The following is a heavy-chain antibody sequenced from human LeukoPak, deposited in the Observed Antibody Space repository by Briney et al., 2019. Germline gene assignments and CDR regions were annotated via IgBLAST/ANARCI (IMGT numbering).Heavy chain of an antibody. CDR1: GGTFSSYA. CDR2: IIPILGIA. Sequence: GASVNVSCKASGGTFSSYAISWVRQAPGQGLEWMGRIIPILGIANYAQKFQGRVTITADKSTSTAYMGLSSLRSEDTAVYYCARGSQYQLLHGGGWFDPWGQGTLVTVSS. J-gene: IGHJ5*02. CDR3: ARGSQYQLLHGGGWFDP. D-gene: IGHD2-2*01. V-gene: IGHV1-69*04.